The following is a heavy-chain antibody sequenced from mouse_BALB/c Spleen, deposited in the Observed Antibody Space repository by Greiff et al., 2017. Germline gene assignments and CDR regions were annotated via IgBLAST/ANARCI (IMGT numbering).Heavy chain of an antibody. CDR1: GYTFSSYW. J-gene: IGHJ3*01. V-gene: IGHV1-9*01. CDR2: ILPGSGST. Sequence: VQLVESGAELMKPGASVKISCKATGYTFSSYWIEWVKQRPGHGLEWIGEILPGSGSTNYNEKFKGKATFTADTSSNTAYMQLSSLTSEDSAVYYCARWGWDVEAWFAYWGQGTLVTVSA. D-gene: IGHD4-1*01. CDR3: ARWGWDVEAWFAY.